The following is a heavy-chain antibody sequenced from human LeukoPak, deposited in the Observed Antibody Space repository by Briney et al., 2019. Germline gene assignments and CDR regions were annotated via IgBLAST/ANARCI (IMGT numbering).Heavy chain of an antibody. V-gene: IGHV3-48*03. D-gene: IGHD1-26*01. CDR3: AGGPQYGGSYVD. CDR2: ISDSGTIT. J-gene: IGHJ4*02. Sequence: GGSLRLSCAVSGVTFTNYEMAWVRQAPGMGLEWVSYISDSGTITKYVDAVKGRFTISRDNARNSVYLQMESLRVEDTALYYCAGGPQYGGSYVDWGQGTLVTVSS. CDR1: GVTFTNYE.